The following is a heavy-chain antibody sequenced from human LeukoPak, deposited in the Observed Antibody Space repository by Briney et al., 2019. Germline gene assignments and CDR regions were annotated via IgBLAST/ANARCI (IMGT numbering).Heavy chain of an antibody. CDR2: VSASGDGT. CDR1: GFTFTSYA. D-gene: IGHD1-26*01. Sequence: GGSLRLSCAASGFTFTSYAMNWVRQAPGKGLEWVSIVSASGDGTNYADSVRGRCTISRDNSKNTLHLQVNSLRAEDTALYFCARALVGATFHALDIGGQGTLVTVSS. V-gene: IGHV3-23*01. CDR3: ARALVGATFHALDI. J-gene: IGHJ3*02.